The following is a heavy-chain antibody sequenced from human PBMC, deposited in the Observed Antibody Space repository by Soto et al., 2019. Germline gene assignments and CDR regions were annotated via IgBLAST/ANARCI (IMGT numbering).Heavy chain of an antibody. CDR2: ISRSKTT. CDR1: GITFSSYS. J-gene: IGHJ4*02. D-gene: IGHD5-18*01. Sequence: EVQLVESGGGLVQPGESLRLSCTASGITFSSYSMNWVRQAPGKGLEWLSYISRSKTTYADSVKGRFTISRDNAKNSVYLQMNSVRDEDTAVYYCVGDQDVHTPMVHGNFWGRGTRVTVSS. CDR3: VGDQDVHTPMVHGNF. V-gene: IGHV3-48*02.